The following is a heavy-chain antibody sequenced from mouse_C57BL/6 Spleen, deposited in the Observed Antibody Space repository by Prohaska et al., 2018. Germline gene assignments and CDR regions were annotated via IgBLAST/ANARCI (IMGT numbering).Heavy chain of an antibody. CDR2: IYPGSGNT. J-gene: IGHJ2*01. CDR3: ARSPPYYYGSSYDYFDY. V-gene: IGHV1-76*01. D-gene: IGHD1-1*01. CDR1: GYTFTDYY. Sequence: QVQLKQSGAELVRPGASVKLSCKASGYTFTDYYINWVKQRPGQGLEWIARIYPGSGNTYYNEKFKGKATLTAEKSSSTAYMQLSSLTSEDSAVYFCARSPPYYYGSSYDYFDYWGQGTTLTVSS.